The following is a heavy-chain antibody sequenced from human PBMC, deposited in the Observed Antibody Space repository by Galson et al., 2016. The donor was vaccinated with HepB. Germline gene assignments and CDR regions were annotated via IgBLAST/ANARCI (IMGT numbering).Heavy chain of an antibody. V-gene: IGHV3-53*01. D-gene: IGHD2-21*02. CDR2: IYTGGGT. CDR1: GFTVSSNH. CDR3: ARDLGYCGGDCYKGALMD. Sequence: SLRLSCAASGFTVSSNHMTWVRQAPGKGLEWVSVIYTGGGTYYADSVKGGFTISRDTSKNTLNLQMNSLRAEDTAVYYCARDLGYCGGDCYKGALMDWGQGALVTVSS. J-gene: IGHJ4*02.